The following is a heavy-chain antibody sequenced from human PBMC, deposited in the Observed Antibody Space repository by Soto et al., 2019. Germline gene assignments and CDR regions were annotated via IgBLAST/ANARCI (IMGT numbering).Heavy chain of an antibody. Sequence: WGSLRLSCAASGFTFMSYAISFFRQAPGKGLEWVSAISESGGSTYYADSVKGRFTISRDNSKNTLYLQMNSLRAEDTAVYYCAKDKPGTTAFDIWGRGTLVTVSS. CDR1: GFTFMSYA. CDR3: AKDKPGTTAFDI. V-gene: IGHV3-23*01. CDR2: ISESGGST. D-gene: IGHD1-1*01. J-gene: IGHJ3*02.